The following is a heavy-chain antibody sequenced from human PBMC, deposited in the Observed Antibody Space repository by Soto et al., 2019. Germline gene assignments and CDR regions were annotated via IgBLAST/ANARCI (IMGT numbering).Heavy chain of an antibody. Sequence: SVQVSCKASGGTFSSYAISWVRQAPGQGLEWMGGIIPIFGTANYAQKFQGRVTITADESTSTAYMELSSLRSEDTAVYYCARDRGIAVAGPRDYYYGMDVWGQGTTVTVSS. CDR1: GGTFSSYA. CDR2: IIPIFGTA. V-gene: IGHV1-69*13. CDR3: ARDRGIAVAGPRDYYYGMDV. D-gene: IGHD6-19*01. J-gene: IGHJ6*02.